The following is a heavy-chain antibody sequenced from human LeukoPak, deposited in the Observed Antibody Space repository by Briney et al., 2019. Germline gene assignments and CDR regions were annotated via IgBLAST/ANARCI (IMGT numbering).Heavy chain of an antibody. CDR3: ASSDYGGYFDY. CDR1: GFTFSSYA. Sequence: PGGSLRLSCAASGFTFSSYAMHWVRQAPGKGLEWVAVISYDGSNKYYADSVKGRFTISRDNSKNTLYLQMNSLGAEDTAVYYCASSDYGGYFDYWGQGTLVTVSS. D-gene: IGHD4-23*01. V-gene: IGHV3-30-3*01. CDR2: ISYDGSNK. J-gene: IGHJ4*02.